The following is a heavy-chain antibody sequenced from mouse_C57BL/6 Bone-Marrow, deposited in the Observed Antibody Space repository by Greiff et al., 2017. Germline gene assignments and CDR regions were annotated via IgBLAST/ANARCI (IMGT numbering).Heavy chain of an antibody. Sequence: EVQLQQSGPVLVKPGASVKMSCKASGYTFTDYYMNWVKQSHGKSLEWIGVMNPYNGGTSYNQKFKGKATLTVDKSSSTAYMELNSLTSEDSAVYYCARDGYYYFDYWGQGTTLTVSS. CDR1: GYTFTDYY. J-gene: IGHJ2*01. CDR2: MNPYNGGT. V-gene: IGHV1-19*01. D-gene: IGHD2-3*01. CDR3: ARDGYYYFDY.